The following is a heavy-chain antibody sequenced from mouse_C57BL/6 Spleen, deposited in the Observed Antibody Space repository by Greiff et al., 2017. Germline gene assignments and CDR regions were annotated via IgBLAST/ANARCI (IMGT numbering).Heavy chain of an antibody. CDR2: INPSNGGT. CDR1: GYTFTSYW. Sequence: VQLQQSGTELVKPGASVKLSCKASGYTFTSYWMHWVKQRPGQGLEWIGNINPSNGGTNYNEKFKSKATLTVDKSSSPAYMQLSSLTSEDSAVYYCARLPDSSGSYFDYWGQGTTLTVSS. CDR3: ARLPDSSGSYFDY. J-gene: IGHJ2*01. D-gene: IGHD3-2*02. V-gene: IGHV1-53*01.